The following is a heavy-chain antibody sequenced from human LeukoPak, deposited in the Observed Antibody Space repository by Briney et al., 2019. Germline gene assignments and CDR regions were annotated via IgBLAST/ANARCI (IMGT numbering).Heavy chain of an antibody. CDR3: ARDDRVPAAISYHYYYYMDV. CDR1: GFTFSSYS. J-gene: IGHJ6*03. CDR2: ISSSSSYI. V-gene: IGHV3-21*01. D-gene: IGHD2-2*02. Sequence: GGSLRLSCAASGFTFSSYSMNWVRQAPGKGLEWVSSISSSSSYIYYAHSVKGGFTISRDNAKNSLYLQMNSLRAEDTAVYYCARDDRVPAAISYHYYYYMDVWGKGTRSPSP.